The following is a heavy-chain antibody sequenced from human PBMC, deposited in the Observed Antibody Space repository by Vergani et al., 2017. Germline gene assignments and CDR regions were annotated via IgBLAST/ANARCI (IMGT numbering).Heavy chain of an antibody. CDR3: ARTPTPAATNWFEP. CDR2: ISYDGSNK. Sequence: QVQLVESGGGVVQPGRSLRLSCAASGFTFSSYAMHWVRQAPGKGLEWVAVISYDGSNKYYADSVKGRFTISRDNSKNTLYLQMNNLRAEDTAVYYCARTPTPAATNWFEPWGQGTLVTVSS. J-gene: IGHJ5*02. D-gene: IGHD2-2*01. CDR1: GFTFSSYA. V-gene: IGHV3-30*01.